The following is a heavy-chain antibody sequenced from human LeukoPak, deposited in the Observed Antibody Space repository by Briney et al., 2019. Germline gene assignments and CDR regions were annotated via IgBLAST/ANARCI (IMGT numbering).Heavy chain of an antibody. CDR1: GGTFSSYA. Sequence: ASVRVSCKASGGTFSSYAISWVRQAPGQGLEWMGGIIPIFGTANYAQKFQGRVTITADESTSTAYMELSSLRSEDTAVYYCATQVGLTGYYYYYMDVWGKGTTVTVSS. CDR2: IIPIFGTA. D-gene: IGHD3-9*01. V-gene: IGHV1-69*13. CDR3: ATQVGLTGYYYYYMDV. J-gene: IGHJ6*03.